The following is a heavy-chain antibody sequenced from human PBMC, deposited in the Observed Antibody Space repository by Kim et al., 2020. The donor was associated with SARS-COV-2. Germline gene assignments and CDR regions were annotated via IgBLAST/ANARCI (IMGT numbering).Heavy chain of an antibody. J-gene: IGHJ4*02. Sequence: GGSLRLSCEVSGITFSSYEMNWVRQAPGKGLEWVSYINRDGGIIYYADSVKGRFTISRDNAKNSLDLQMNSLRAEDTAVYYCASRISRFSGYWGQGTLVTVSS. CDR1: GITFSSYE. CDR2: INRDGGII. V-gene: IGHV3-48*03. CDR3: ASRISRFSGY. D-gene: IGHD3-3*01.